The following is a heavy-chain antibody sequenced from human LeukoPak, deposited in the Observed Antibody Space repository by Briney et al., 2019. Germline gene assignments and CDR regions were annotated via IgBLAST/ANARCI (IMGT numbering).Heavy chain of an antibody. V-gene: IGHV1-18*01. Sequence: GASVKVSCEASGYTFTSYGISWVRQAPGQGLEWMGWISAYNGNTNYAQKLQSRVTMTTDTSTSTAYMELRSLRSDDTAVYYCARDRCIVGATGAEEFDYWGQGTLVTVSS. CDR3: ARDRCIVGATGAEEFDY. CDR2: ISAYNGNT. D-gene: IGHD1-26*01. CDR1: GYTFTSYG. J-gene: IGHJ4*02.